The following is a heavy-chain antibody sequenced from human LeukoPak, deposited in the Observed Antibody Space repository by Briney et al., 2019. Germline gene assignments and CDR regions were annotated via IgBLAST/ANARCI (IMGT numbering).Heavy chain of an antibody. J-gene: IGHJ4*02. Sequence: ASVKVSCKASRYTFTGYYMHWVRQAPGQGLEWMEWINPNSGGTNYAQKFQGRVTMTRDTSISTAYMELSRLRSDDTAVYYCARDLVGAIEGLDYWGQGTLVTVSS. CDR3: ARDLVGAIEGLDY. CDR2: INPNSGGT. D-gene: IGHD1-26*01. V-gene: IGHV1-2*02. CDR1: RYTFTGYY.